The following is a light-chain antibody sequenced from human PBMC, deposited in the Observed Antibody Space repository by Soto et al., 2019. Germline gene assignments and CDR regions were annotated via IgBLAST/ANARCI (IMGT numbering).Light chain of an antibody. J-gene: IGKJ5*01. V-gene: IGKV3-20*01. Sequence: SQSAGTLSLSPGERATLSCRASQSVSSRYLAWYQQKPGQAPIVLICGASSRATGIPYRCSGSGSWTKDSLTISSRLAAEVSVVYCHQYNNSPPTTFGQGTRLEIK. CDR1: QSVSSRY. CDR2: GAS. CDR3: HQYNNSPPTT.